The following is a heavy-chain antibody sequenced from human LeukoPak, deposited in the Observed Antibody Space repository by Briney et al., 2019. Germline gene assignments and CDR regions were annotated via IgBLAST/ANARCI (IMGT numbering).Heavy chain of an antibody. J-gene: IGHJ4*02. CDR3: ARGIDAYKGGNY. CDR2: VHYSGTI. CDR1: GGSFSGYY. Sequence: SETLSLTCAVFGGSFSGYYWSWIRQSPGKGLEWIGEVHYSGTINYSPSLKSRVTISVDTSKNQFSLRLSSVTAADTAVYYCARGIDAYKGGNYWGQGTLVTVSS. V-gene: IGHV4-34*01. D-gene: IGHD3-16*01.